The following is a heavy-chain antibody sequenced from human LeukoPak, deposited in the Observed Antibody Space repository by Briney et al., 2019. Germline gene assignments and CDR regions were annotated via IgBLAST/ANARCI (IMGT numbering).Heavy chain of an antibody. V-gene: IGHV4-59*01. D-gene: IGHD3-3*01. CDR2: IYYSGST. Sequence: PSETLSLTCTVSGGSISSYYWSWIRQPPGKGLEWIGYIYYSGSTNCNPSLKSRVTISVDTSKNQFSLKLSSVTAADTAVYYCVGSPTYYDFWSGYLRGFDYWGQGTLVTVSS. CDR1: GGSISSYY. CDR3: VGSPTYYDFWSGYLRGFDY. J-gene: IGHJ4*02.